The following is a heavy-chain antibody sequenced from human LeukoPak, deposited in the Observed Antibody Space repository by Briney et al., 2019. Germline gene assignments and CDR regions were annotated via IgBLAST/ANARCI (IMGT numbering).Heavy chain of an antibody. D-gene: IGHD2-2*01. CDR1: GFTFSNYA. J-gene: IGHJ5*02. CDR2: ISGSGGST. V-gene: IGHV3-23*01. CDR3: AKPDLAYCTTTSCSLGS. Sequence: GGSLRLSCAASGFTFSNYAMSWVRQAPGKGLEWVSGISGSGGSTYYGDPVKGRFTISRDNSKNTLYLQMTSLRAEDMATYYCAKPDLAYCTTTSCSLGSWGQGTLVTVSS.